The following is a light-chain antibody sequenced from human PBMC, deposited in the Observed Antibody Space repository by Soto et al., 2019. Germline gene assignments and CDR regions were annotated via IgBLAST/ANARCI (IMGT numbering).Light chain of an antibody. V-gene: IGKV3-15*01. CDR1: QSVGSN. Sequence: EIVMTQSPGTLSVSPGERATLSCRASQSVGSNVAWYQQKPGQAPRLLIYGTSTRDTGIPARFSGSGSGTEFALTIRSLQSEDFAVYYCQQFNVWHRTFGQGTKVEI. J-gene: IGKJ1*01. CDR2: GTS. CDR3: QQFNVWHRT.